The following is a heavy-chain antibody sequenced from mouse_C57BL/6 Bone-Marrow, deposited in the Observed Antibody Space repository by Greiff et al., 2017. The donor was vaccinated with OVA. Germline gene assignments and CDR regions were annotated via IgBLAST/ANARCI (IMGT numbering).Heavy chain of an antibody. CDR1: GYAFSSYW. CDR2: IYPGDGDT. J-gene: IGHJ4*01. CDR3: ARGGSSYDAMDY. V-gene: IGHV1-80*01. Sequence: QVQLQQSGAELVKPGASVKISCKASGYAFSSYWMNWVKQRPGKGLEWIGQIYPGDGDTNYNGKFKGKATLTADKSSSTAYMQLSSLTSEDSAVYFCARGGSSYDAMDYWGQGTPVTVSS. D-gene: IGHD1-1*01.